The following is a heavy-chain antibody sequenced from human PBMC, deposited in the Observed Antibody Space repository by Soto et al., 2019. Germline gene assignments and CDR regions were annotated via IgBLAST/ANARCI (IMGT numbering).Heavy chain of an antibody. CDR3: ARLITGTVGVDY. CDR2: VNPANGYT. CDR1: GYIFSSYA. D-gene: IGHD1-20*01. Sequence: QVQLVQSGAGVKKPGASVTVSCKASGYIFSSYAMHWVRQAPGQRLEWMGWVNPANGYTKYSQTFQGRVTITWDTSASTAHMDLSSLRSGDTAVYYGARLITGTVGVDYWGQGTLVTVSS. V-gene: IGHV1-3*01. J-gene: IGHJ4*02.